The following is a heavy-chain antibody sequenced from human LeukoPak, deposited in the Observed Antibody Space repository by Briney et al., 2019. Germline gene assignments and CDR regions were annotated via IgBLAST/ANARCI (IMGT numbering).Heavy chain of an antibody. Sequence: GGSLRLSCTASGFSFSTYSMSWVRQAPGKGLEWVSYIVGSSSNIYYADSVKGRFTISRDNAKNSLYLQMDSLRAEDTAVYYCATDSPETAAFDYWGQGTLVTVSS. V-gene: IGHV3-48*04. CDR3: ATDSPETAAFDY. CDR2: IVGSSSNI. CDR1: GFSFSTYS. D-gene: IGHD1-1*01. J-gene: IGHJ4*02.